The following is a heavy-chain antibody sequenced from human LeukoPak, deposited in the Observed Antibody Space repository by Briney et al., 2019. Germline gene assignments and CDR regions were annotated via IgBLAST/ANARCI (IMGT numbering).Heavy chain of an antibody. Sequence: GESLKISCKGSGYSFTSYWIGWVRQMPGKGLEWMGIIYPGDSDTRYSPSFQGQVTISADKSISTAYLQWSSLKASDTAMYYCARRGSCSGGSCYGPLGRKKDAFDIWGQGTMVTVSS. CDR2: IYPGDSDT. CDR1: GYSFTSYW. CDR3: ARRGSCSGGSCYGPLGRKKDAFDI. D-gene: IGHD2-15*01. J-gene: IGHJ3*02. V-gene: IGHV5-51*01.